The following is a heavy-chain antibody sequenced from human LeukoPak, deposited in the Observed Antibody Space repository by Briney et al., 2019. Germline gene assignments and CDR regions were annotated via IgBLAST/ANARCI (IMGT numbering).Heavy chain of an antibody. V-gene: IGHV3-43D*03. Sequence: GGSLRLSCAASGFTFDDYAMHWVRQAPGKGLEWVSLISWDGGSTYYADSVKGRFTISRDNSKNSLYLQMNSLRAEDTALYYCAKDTSASIAAAVDYWGQGTLVTVSS. J-gene: IGHJ4*02. CDR2: ISWDGGST. CDR1: GFTFDDYA. CDR3: AKDTSASIAAAVDY. D-gene: IGHD6-13*01.